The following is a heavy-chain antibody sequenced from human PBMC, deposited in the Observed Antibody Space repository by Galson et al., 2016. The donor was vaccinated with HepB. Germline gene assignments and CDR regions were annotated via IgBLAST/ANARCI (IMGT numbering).Heavy chain of an antibody. D-gene: IGHD2-8*01. CDR2: IYYSGST. V-gene: IGHV4-39*02. Sequence: SETLSLTCAVSGGSISSSSYYWDWIRQPPGKGLEWIGTIYYSGSTSYTPSLKTRATISVDESKNHVSLKLTSVTATDTAVYYCARRYANSFDHWGQGTLVTVSS. CDR1: GGSISSSSYY. CDR3: ARRYANSFDH. J-gene: IGHJ4*02.